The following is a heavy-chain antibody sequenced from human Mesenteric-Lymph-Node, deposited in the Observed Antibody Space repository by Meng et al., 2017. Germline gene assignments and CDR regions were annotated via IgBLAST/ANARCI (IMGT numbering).Heavy chain of an antibody. V-gene: IGHV1-18*01. Sequence: ASVKVSCKASGYTFTSYGISWVRQAPGQGLEWMGWISAYNGNTNYAQKLQGRVTMTTDTSTSTAYMELRSLRSDDTAVYYCARVVAVATITDAFDIWGQGTMVTVSS. D-gene: IGHD5-12*01. J-gene: IGHJ3*02. CDR3: ARVVAVATITDAFDI. CDR1: GYTFTSYG. CDR2: ISAYNGNT.